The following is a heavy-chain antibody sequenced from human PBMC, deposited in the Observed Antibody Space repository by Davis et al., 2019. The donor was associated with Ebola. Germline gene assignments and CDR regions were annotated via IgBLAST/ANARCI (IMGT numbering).Heavy chain of an antibody. CDR1: GGTFSSYA. CDR3: TTGYSSSWYSMARPMDV. D-gene: IGHD6-13*01. J-gene: IGHJ6*02. CDR2: IIPIFGTA. V-gene: IGHV1-69*06. Sequence: AASVKVSCKASGGTFSSYAISWVRQAPGQGLEWMGGIIPIFGTANYAQKFQGRVTITADKSTSTAYMELSSLRSEDTAVYYCTTGYSSSWYSMARPMDVWGQGTTVTVSS.